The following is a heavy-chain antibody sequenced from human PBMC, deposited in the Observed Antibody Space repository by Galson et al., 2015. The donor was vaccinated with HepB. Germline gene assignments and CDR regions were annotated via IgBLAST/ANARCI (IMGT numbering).Heavy chain of an antibody. CDR1: GFTFSSFG. J-gene: IGHJ1*01. V-gene: IGHV3-30*18. CDR3: AKEEGSPGYFQH. D-gene: IGHD3-10*01. Sequence: SLRLSCAASGFTFSSFGMHWVRQAPGKGLEWVAVISYDGSNKYYADSVKGRFTISRDNSKNTLYLQMNSLRAEDTAVYYCAKEEGSPGYFQHWGQGTLVTVSS. CDR2: ISYDGSNK.